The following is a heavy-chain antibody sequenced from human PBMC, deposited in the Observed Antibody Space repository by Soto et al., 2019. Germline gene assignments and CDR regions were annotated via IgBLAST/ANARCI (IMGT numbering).Heavy chain of an antibody. CDR2: ISGSGGST. D-gene: IGHD5-12*01. CDR1: GFTFSSYA. J-gene: IGHJ4*02. V-gene: IGHV3-23*01. CDR3: AKDRGSGYDYVAY. Sequence: GGSLRLSCAASGFTFSSYAMSWVRQAPGKGLEWVSAISGSGGSTYYADSLKGRFTISRDNSKHTRYLQMNSLRAEDTAVYYCAKDRGSGYDYVAYWGQGTLVTVSS.